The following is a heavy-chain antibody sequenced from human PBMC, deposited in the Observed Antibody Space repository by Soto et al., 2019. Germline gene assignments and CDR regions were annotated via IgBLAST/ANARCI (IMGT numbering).Heavy chain of an antibody. V-gene: IGHV5-51*01. CDR2: IYPSDSDT. D-gene: IGHD3-3*01. Sequence: QSLNISCKGSAYNVAGYSIAWVRQMPGKGLELMGIIYPSDSDTRYRPSFHGQVTIPADKSIRSAYLQWSSLRASDTAMYYCARGGVSTRTFDYWGQGTPVTVSS. CDR1: AYNVAGYS. CDR3: ARGGVSTRTFDY. J-gene: IGHJ4*02.